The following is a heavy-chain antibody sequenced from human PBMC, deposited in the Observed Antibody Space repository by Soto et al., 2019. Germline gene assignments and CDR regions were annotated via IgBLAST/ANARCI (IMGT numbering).Heavy chain of an antibody. CDR3: ARRQSSSWYGL. V-gene: IGHV4-39*01. J-gene: IGHJ4*02. Sequence: SETLSLTCTVSGGSISSGNYYWSWIRQPPGKGLEWIGFISYSGSTYYSLSLKSRVTISVDTSKNQFSLKLSSVTAADTAVYYCARRQSSSWYGLWGQGTLVTVSS. CDR1: GGSISSGNYY. CDR2: ISYSGST. D-gene: IGHD6-13*01.